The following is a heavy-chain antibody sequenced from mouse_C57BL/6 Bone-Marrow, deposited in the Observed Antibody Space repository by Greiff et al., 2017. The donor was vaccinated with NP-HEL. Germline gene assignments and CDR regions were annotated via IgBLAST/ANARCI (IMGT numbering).Heavy chain of an antibody. CDR3: ARHYYSNYGGY. CDR2: ISSGGSYT. V-gene: IGHV5-6*01. D-gene: IGHD2-5*01. J-gene: IGHJ2*01. CDR1: GFTFSSYG. Sequence: EVKLVASGGDLVKPGGSLKLSCAASGFTFSSYGMSWVRQTPDKRLEWVATISSGGSYTYYTDSVKGRFTLSRDHAKNTLYLQMSRLKSDDTAVYYCARHYYSNYGGYGGQGTTLTVSS.